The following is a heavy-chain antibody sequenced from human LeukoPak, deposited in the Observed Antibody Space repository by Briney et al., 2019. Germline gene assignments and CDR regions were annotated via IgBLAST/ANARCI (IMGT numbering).Heavy chain of an antibody. CDR1: GGSFSGYY. CDR3: ARKSNYVWGSYRYGDFDY. CDR2: INHSGST. V-gene: IGHV4-34*01. Sequence: SETLSLTCAVYGGSFSGYYWSWIRQPPGKGLEWIGEINHSGSTNYNPSLKSRATISVDTSKNQFSLKLSSVTAADTAVYYCARKSNYVWGSYRYGDFDYWGQGTLVTVSS. J-gene: IGHJ4*02. D-gene: IGHD3-16*02.